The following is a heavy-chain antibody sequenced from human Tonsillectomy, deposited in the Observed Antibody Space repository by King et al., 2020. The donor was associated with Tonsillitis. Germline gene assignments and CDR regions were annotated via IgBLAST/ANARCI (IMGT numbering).Heavy chain of an antibody. CDR3: ARDGRWGSGGLIDY. D-gene: IGHD2-15*01. CDR2: ISSSGTHT. V-gene: IGHV3-11*06. J-gene: IGHJ4*02. CDR1: GFTFSDYY. Sequence: VQLVESGGGLVKPGGSLRLSCAASGFTFSDYYMSWIRQAPGKGMEWVSHISSSGTHTNYADSVKGRFTISRDNAKNSLYLQMNSLRAEDTAVYYCARDGRWGSGGLIDYWGPGTLVTVSS.